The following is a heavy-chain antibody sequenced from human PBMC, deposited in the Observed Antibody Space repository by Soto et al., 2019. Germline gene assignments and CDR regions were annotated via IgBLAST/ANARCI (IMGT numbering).Heavy chain of an antibody. J-gene: IGHJ3*02. Sequence: ASVTVSCKVSGYTLTELSMYWVRQAPGKGLEWMGGFDPEDGETIYAQKFQGRVTMTEDTSTDTAYMELSSLRSEDTAVYYCATWFRWDDAFDIWGQGTMVTVSS. D-gene: IGHD1-26*01. CDR1: GYTLTELS. CDR3: ATWFRWDDAFDI. V-gene: IGHV1-24*01. CDR2: FDPEDGET.